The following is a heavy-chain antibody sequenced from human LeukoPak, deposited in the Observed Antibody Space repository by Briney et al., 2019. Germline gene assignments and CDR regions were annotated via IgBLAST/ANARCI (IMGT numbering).Heavy chain of an antibody. V-gene: IGHV3-23*01. Sequence: GGSLRLSCVASGFTFSSYAMSWVRQAPGKGLEWASAISGSGGSTYYADSVKGRFTISRDNSKNTLYLQMNSLRAEDTAIYYCAKRDYYYYYYYMDVWGKGTTVTVSS. CDR3: AKRDYYYYYYYMDV. CDR2: ISGSGGST. J-gene: IGHJ6*03. CDR1: GFTFSSYA. D-gene: IGHD2-21*02.